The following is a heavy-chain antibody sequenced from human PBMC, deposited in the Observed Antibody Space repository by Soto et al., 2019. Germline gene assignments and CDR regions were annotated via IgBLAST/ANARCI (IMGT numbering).Heavy chain of an antibody. D-gene: IGHD3-9*01. CDR3: AKDGPLTETGPQGYCDI. Sequence: SLSLSCAASGFAFSSYALTWVRQAPGKGLEWVSAIAIGNPPYRADSVRGRFTITRDNSKNTVYLQMNSLRADDTAVYYCAKDGPLTETGPQGYCDIWGRGTLLTVSS. CDR1: GFAFSSYA. J-gene: IGHJ2*01. CDR2: IAIGNPP. V-gene: IGHV3-23*01.